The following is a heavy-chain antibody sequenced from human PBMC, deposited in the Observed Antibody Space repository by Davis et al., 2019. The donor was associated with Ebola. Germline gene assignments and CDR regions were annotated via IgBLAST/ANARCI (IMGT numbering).Heavy chain of an antibody. Sequence: PGGSLRLSCVGSGFIFSDAWLNWVRHVPGKGLEWVGHIKNGAESWTTDYAGPVKDRFVISRDDSKNTVYLQMNSLKTEDTGIYYCARDVSGYYYYYGMDVWGPGTTVTVSS. V-gene: IGHV3-15*07. CDR2: IKNGAESWTT. CDR1: GFIFSDAW. CDR3: ARDVSGYYYYYGMDV. J-gene: IGHJ6*02. D-gene: IGHD5/OR15-5a*01.